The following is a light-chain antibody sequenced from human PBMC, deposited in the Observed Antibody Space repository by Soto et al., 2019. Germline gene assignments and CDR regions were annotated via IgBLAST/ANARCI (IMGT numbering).Light chain of an antibody. CDR1: NIGSKS. CDR3: QVWDSSREV. V-gene: IGLV3-21*04. J-gene: IGLJ2*01. CDR2: YDS. Sequence: SYELTQPPSVSVAPGKTARITCGGNNIGSKSVHWYQQKPGQAPVLVIYYDSDRPSGIPERFSGSNSGNTATLTIIRVEAGDEADYYCQVWDSSREVFGGGTQLTVL.